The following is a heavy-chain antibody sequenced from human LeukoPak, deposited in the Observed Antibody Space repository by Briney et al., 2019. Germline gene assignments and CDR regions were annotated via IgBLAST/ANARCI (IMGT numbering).Heavy chain of an antibody. CDR2: ISWNSGSI. V-gene: IGHV3-9*01. J-gene: IGHJ4*02. D-gene: IGHD3-3*01. CDR1: GFTFDDYA. CDR3: AKDKFGVVIYYFDY. Sequence: GGSLRFSCAASGFTFDDYAMHWVRQAPGKGLEWVSGISWNSGSIGYADSVKGRFTISRDNAKNSLYLQMNSLRAEDTALYYCAKDKFGVVIYYFDYWGQGTLVTVSS.